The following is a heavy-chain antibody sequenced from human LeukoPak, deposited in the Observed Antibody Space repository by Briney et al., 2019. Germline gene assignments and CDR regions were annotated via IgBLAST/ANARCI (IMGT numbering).Heavy chain of an antibody. V-gene: IGHV1-8*01. CDR3: AVHLPGDYLDR. J-gene: IGHJ4*02. Sequence: ASVRVSCEASGYAFNIYDINWVRQATGQGLEWMGWMNPDSGNTGFAQKFQGRVTMTRNTSITTAYMELSSLRFEDTAVYYCAVHLPGDYLDRWGQGTLVTVSS. CDR2: MNPDSGNT. CDR1: GYAFNIYD.